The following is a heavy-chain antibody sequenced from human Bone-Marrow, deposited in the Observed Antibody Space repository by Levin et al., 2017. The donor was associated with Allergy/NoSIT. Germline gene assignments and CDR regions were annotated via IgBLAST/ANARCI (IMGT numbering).Heavy chain of an antibody. CDR3: ARGGWYNDY. J-gene: IGHJ4*02. CDR2: IYYSGTT. Sequence: QTLSLTCTVSGGSISSFYWSWIRLPPGKGLEWIGYIYYSGTTNYNDSLKSRVTISVDTSKNQFSLKLSSVTAADTAVYYCARGGWYNDYWGQGTLVTVSS. D-gene: IGHD6-19*01. CDR1: GGSISSFY. V-gene: IGHV4-59*01.